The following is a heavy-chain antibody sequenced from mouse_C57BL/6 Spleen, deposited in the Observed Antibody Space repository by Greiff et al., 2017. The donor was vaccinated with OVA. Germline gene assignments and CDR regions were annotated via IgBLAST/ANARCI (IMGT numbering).Heavy chain of an antibody. D-gene: IGHD1-1*01. CDR3: ARRPNYYGFDY. V-gene: IGHV1-52*01. CDR1: GYTFTSYW. J-gene: IGHJ2*01. Sequence: VQLQQPGAELVRPGSSVKLSCTASGYTFTSYWMPWVKQRPIQGLEWIGNIDPSDSDTHYNQKFKDKATLTVDKSYSTAYMQLSSLTSEDSAVNYCARRPNYYGFDYWGQGTTLTVSS. CDR2: IDPSDSDT.